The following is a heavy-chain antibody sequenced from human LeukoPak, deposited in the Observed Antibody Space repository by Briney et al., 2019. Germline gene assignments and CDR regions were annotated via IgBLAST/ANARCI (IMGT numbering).Heavy chain of an antibody. CDR1: GYTFTGYY. CDR3: ARGLFSGWALDY. CDR2: INPNSGGT. D-gene: IGHD6-19*01. J-gene: IGHJ4*02. Sequence: ASVKVSCKASGYTFTGYYMHWVRQAPGQGLEWMGWINPNSGGTNYVQKFQGRVTMTRDTSISTAYMELSRLRSDDTAVYYCARGLFSGWALDYWGQGTLVTVSS. V-gene: IGHV1-2*02.